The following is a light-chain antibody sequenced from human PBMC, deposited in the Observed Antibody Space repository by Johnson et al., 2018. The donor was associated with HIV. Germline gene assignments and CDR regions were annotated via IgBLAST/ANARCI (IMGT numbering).Light chain of an antibody. Sequence: QSVLTQPPSVSAAPGQKVTISCSGSSSNIGNNYVSWYQQLPGTAPKLLIYENNKRPSGIPDRFSGSKSGTSATLGITGLQTGDAADYYCGTWDSSLSALYVFGRGTKITVL. CDR3: GTWDSSLSALYV. CDR2: ENN. V-gene: IGLV1-51*02. J-gene: IGLJ1*01. CDR1: SSNIGNNY.